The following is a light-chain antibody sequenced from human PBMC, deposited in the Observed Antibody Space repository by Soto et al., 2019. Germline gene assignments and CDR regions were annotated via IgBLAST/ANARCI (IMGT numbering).Light chain of an antibody. CDR1: QSLLHSNGYNY. CDR2: LGS. J-gene: IGKJ1*01. V-gene: IGKV2-28*01. Sequence: DIVITHSPLSLPVTPGEPASISCRSSQSLLHSNGYNYLDWYLQKPGQSPQLLIYLGSHRASGVPDRFSGSESGTHFTLKISRVEAEDVGVYYCLQSLQTPWTLGQGTKVDIK. CDR3: LQSLQTPWT.